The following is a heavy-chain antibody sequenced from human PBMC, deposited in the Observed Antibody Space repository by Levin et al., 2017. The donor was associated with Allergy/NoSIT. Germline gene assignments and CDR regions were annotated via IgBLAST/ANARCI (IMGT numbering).Heavy chain of an antibody. CDR3: ARDRTITTTGETYFYGMDV. Sequence: PSETLSLPFPFSFFSILFSSFLFIRHPPGKGLEWIGYIYYSGSTKYNPSLKSRVTISVDTSKNQFSLKLNSVTAADTAVYYCARDRTITTTGETYFYGMDVWGQGTTVTVSS. D-gene: IGHD7-27*01. V-gene: IGHV4-59*01. J-gene: IGHJ6*02. CDR1: FFSILFSS. CDR2: IYYSGST.